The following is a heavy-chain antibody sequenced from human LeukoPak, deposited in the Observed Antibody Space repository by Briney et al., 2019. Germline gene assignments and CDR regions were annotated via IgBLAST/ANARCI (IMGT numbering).Heavy chain of an antibody. CDR2: IVVGSGDT. CDR1: GFTFTSSA. CDR3: SMVRGVITNWFDP. Sequence: TSVKVSCKASGFTFTSSAVQWVRQARGQRLEWIGWIVVGSGDTNYAQKFQGRVTITADKSTSTAYMELSSLRSEDTAVYYCSMVRGVITNWFDPWGQGTLVTVSS. J-gene: IGHJ5*02. V-gene: IGHV1-58*01. D-gene: IGHD3-10*01.